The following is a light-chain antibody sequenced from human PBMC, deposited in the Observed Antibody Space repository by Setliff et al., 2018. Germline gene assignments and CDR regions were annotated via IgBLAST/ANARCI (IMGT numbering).Light chain of an antibody. J-gene: IGLJ1*01. CDR3: SSYAGSSTLDV. CDR1: SSDVGGYNY. CDR2: DVS. Sequence: QSVLTQPASVSGSPGQSITISCTGTSSDVGGYNYVSWYQPHPGTAPKLMIYDVSNRPSGVSNRFSGSKSANTASLTISGLQAEDEADYYCSSYAGSSTLDVFGSGTKVTVL. V-gene: IGLV2-14*03.